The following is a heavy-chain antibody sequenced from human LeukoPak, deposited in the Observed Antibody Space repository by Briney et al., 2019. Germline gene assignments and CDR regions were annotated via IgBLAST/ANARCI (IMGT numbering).Heavy chain of an antibody. V-gene: IGHV4-31*03. Sequence: ASETLSLTCTVSGGSISSGGYYWSWIRQHPGKGLEWIGYIYYSGSTYYNPSPKSRVTISVDTSKNQFSLKLSSVTAADTAVYYCARSYSNYYYGMDVWGQGTTVTVSS. CDR1: GGSISSGGYY. CDR3: ARSYSNYYYGMDV. D-gene: IGHD4-11*01. J-gene: IGHJ6*02. CDR2: IYYSGST.